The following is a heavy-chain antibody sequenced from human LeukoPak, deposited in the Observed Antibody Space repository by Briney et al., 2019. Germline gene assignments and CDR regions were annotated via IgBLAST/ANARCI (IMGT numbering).Heavy chain of an antibody. CDR3: ARQPKVLRYFDWSGFYFDY. CDR2: ISSSSSYI. Sequence: GGSLRLSCAAPGFTFSSYSMNWVRQAPGKGLEWVSSISSSSSYIYYADSVKGRFTISRDNAKNSLYLQMNSLRAEDTAVYYCARQPKVLRYFDWSGFYFDYWGQGTLVTVSS. J-gene: IGHJ4*02. V-gene: IGHV3-21*01. D-gene: IGHD3-9*01. CDR1: GFTFSSYS.